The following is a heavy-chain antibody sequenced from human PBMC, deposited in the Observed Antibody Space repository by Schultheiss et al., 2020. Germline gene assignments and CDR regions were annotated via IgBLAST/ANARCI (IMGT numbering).Heavy chain of an antibody. D-gene: IGHD3-22*01. V-gene: IGHV1-2*06. CDR2: FHPAAVDT. CDR1: GYTFTAIY. Sequence: ASVKVSCKASGYTFTAIYIHWVRQAPAQGLEWMGLFHPAAVDTLYAQKFRDRVTMTRDTSISTAYMELSRLRSDDTAVYYCARVRYYDSSGYPVGSNWFDPWGQGTLVTVSS. CDR3: ARVRYYDSSGYPVGSNWFDP. J-gene: IGHJ5*02.